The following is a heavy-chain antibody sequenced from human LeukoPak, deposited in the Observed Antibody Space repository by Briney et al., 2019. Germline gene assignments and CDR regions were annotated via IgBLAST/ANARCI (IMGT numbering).Heavy chain of an antibody. CDR2: INPNSGGT. Sequence: ASVKVSCKASGGTFSSYAISWVRQAPGQGLEWMGWINPNSGGTNYAQKFQGRVTMTRDTSISTAYMELSRLRSDDTAVYYCAGSTSLDYWGQGTLVTVSS. CDR3: AGSTSLDY. CDR1: GGTFSSYA. D-gene: IGHD2-2*01. V-gene: IGHV1-2*02. J-gene: IGHJ4*02.